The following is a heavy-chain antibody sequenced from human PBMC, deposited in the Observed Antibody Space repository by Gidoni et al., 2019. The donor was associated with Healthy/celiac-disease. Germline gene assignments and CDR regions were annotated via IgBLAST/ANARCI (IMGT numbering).Heavy chain of an antibody. J-gene: IGHJ5*02. V-gene: IGHV4-4*07. D-gene: IGHD2-15*01. CDR1: GGSISSYY. CDR2: IYTSGST. CDR3: ARDIGRRGSYCSGGSCYSESRPNWFDP. Sequence: QVQLQESGPGLVKPSETLSLTCTVSGGSISSYYWSWIRQPAGKGLEWIGRIYTSGSTNYNPSLKSRVTMSVDTSKNQFSLKLSSVTAADTAVYYCARDIGRRGSYCSGGSCYSESRPNWFDPWGQGTLVTVSS.